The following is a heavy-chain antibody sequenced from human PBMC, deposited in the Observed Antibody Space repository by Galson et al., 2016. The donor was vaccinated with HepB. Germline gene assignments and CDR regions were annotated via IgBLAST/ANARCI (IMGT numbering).Heavy chain of an antibody. J-gene: IGHJ3*01. Sequence: SVKVSCKASGFTFSSYYFHWVRQAPGQGLEWMGIVNPNDGSSDSAQKFQGRVTMTTDTSTGTVYMELSGLRSDDTAVYFCTRDEATSGLDAFDVWGQGTMVTVTT. D-gene: IGHD1-1*01. V-gene: IGHV1-46*01. CDR3: TRDEATSGLDAFDV. CDR1: GFTFSSYY. CDR2: VNPNDGSS.